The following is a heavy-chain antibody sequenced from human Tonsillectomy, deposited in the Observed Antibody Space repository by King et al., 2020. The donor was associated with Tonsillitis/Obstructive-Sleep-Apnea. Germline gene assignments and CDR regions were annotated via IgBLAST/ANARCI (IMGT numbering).Heavy chain of an antibody. CDR1: GFTFINAW. Sequence: VQLVESGGGLVKPGESLRLSCAASGFTFINAWMSWVRQAPGKGLEWVGRIKSKIDGGTTDYAAPVKGRFTISRDDSKNTLYLQIKSLKTEDTAVYYCTADRIQPLHGNDYYYVDVWGKGTPVTVSS. V-gene: IGHV3-15*01. CDR2: IKSKIDGGTT. D-gene: IGHD5-18*01. J-gene: IGHJ6*03. CDR3: TADRIQPLHGNDYYYVDV.